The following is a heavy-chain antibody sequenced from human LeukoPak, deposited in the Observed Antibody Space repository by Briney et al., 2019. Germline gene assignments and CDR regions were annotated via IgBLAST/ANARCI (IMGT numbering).Heavy chain of an antibody. Sequence: ASVKVSCKASGYTFTSYGISWVRQAPGQGLEWMGWISAYNGNTNYAQKLQGRVTMTTDTSTNTAYMELRSLRSDDTAVYYCARNEGAGWFREGVYFDYWGQGTLVTVSS. CDR3: ARNEGAGWFREGVYFDY. J-gene: IGHJ4*02. CDR1: GYTFTSYG. CDR2: ISAYNGNT. D-gene: IGHD3-10*01. V-gene: IGHV1-18*01.